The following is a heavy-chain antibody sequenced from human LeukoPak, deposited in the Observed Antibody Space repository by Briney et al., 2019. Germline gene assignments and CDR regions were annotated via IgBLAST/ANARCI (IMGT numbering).Heavy chain of an antibody. Sequence: SQTLSLTCTVSGGSISSGNYYWSWIRQPAGKGLEWIGRIYTSGSTNYNPSLKSRVTISVDTSKNQFSLKLSSVTAADTAIYYCTRGYGFMTTVFHAFDIWGQGTMVTVSS. CDR2: IYTSGST. J-gene: IGHJ3*02. V-gene: IGHV4-61*02. CDR3: TRGYGFMTTVFHAFDI. CDR1: GGSISSGNYY. D-gene: IGHD4-17*01.